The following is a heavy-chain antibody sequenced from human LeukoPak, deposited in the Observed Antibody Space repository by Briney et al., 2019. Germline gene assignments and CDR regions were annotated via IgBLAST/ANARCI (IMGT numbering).Heavy chain of an antibody. J-gene: IGHJ5*02. D-gene: IGHD1-1*01. Sequence: KSSETLSLTCTVSGGSISSNSYYWGWIRQPPGKGLEWIGSIYYSGSTYYNPSLKSRVTISVDTSKNQFSLKLKSVTAADTAVYYCARHRRYNWNDETRGHLNWFDPWGQGTLVTVSS. V-gene: IGHV4-39*01. CDR3: ARHRRYNWNDETRGHLNWFDP. CDR1: GGSISSNSYY. CDR2: IYYSGST.